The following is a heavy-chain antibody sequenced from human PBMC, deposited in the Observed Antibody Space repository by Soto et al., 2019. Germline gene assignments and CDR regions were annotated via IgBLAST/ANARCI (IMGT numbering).Heavy chain of an antibody. Sequence: QVQLVESGGGVVQPGRSLRLSCAASGFTFSSYAIQWVRQAPGKGLERVAVISYDGSNKYYADSVKGRFTISRDNSKNTLYLQMNSLRAEDTAVYYCASDYGDYWGQGTLVTVSS. CDR3: ASDYGDY. V-gene: IGHV3-30-3*01. CDR1: GFTFSSYA. CDR2: ISYDGSNK. J-gene: IGHJ4*02. D-gene: IGHD4-17*01.